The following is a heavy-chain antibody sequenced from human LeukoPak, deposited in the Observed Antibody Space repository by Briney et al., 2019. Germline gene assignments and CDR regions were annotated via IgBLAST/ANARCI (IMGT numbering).Heavy chain of an antibody. Sequence: TLSLTCTVSGGSISSGGYYWRWIRQHPGKGLEWIGYIYYSGSTYYNPSLKSRVTISVDTSKNKFSLKLSSVTAADTAVYYCARSVLLWFGESTYFDYWGQGTLVTVSS. D-gene: IGHD3-10*01. CDR3: ARSVLLWFGESTYFDY. CDR2: IYYSGST. CDR1: GGSISSGGYY. V-gene: IGHV4-31*03. J-gene: IGHJ4*02.